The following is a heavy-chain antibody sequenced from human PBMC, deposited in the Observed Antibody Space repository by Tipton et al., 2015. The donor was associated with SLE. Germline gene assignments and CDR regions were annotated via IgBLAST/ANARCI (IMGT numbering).Heavy chain of an antibody. V-gene: IGHV3-23*01. CDR3: AKGGYVLVVYALDY. CDR2: ISGSGGST. CDR1: GFTFSSYA. Sequence: SLRLSCAASGFTFSSYAMSWVRQAPGKGLEWVSAISGSGGSTYYADSVKGRFTISRDNSKNTLYLQMNSLRAEDTAVYYCAKGGYVLVVYALDYWGQGTLVAVSS. J-gene: IGHJ4*02. D-gene: IGHD2-8*02.